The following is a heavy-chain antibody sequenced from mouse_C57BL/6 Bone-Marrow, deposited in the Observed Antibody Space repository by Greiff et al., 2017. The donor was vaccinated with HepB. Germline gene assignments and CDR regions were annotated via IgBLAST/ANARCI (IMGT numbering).Heavy chain of an antibody. CDR3: APSYYGSSSFDD. V-gene: IGHV1-59*01. Sequence: QVQLQQPGAELVRPGTSVKLSCKASGYTFTSYWMHWVKQRPGQGLEWIGVIDPSDSYTNYNQKFKGQATLTVDTSSSTAYMQLSSLTSEDSAVYYCAPSYYGSSSFDDWGEGTTLTVSS. CDR1: GYTFTSYW. CDR2: IDPSDSYT. D-gene: IGHD1-1*01. J-gene: IGHJ2*01.